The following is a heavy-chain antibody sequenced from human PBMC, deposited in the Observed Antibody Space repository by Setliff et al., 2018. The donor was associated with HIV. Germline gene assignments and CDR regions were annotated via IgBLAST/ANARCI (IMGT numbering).Heavy chain of an antibody. D-gene: IGHD4-17*01. CDR2: IYLGDSDT. V-gene: IGHV5-51*01. CDR3: AKDFHDCGDASWFDP. J-gene: IGHJ5*02. Sequence: PGESLKISCKGSGYRFTSYWIDWVRQTPGKGLEWMGIIYLGDSDTRYSPSFQGRFTISRDNSKNTLYLQINSLRAEDTALYYCAKDFHDCGDASWFDPWGQGTLVTVSS. CDR1: GYRFTSYW.